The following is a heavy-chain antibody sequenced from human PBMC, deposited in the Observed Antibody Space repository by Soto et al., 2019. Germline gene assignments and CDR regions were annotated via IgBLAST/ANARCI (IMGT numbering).Heavy chain of an antibody. CDR2: IYYSGST. D-gene: IGHD3-3*01. CDR3: ARDVTTPTGDNWFDP. Sequence: SETLSLTCTVSGGSISSGGYYWSWIRQHPGKGLEWIGYIYYSGSTYYNPSLKSRVTISVDTSKNQFSLKLSSVTAADTAVYYCARDVTTPTGDNWFDPWGQGTLVTVSS. V-gene: IGHV4-31*03. CDR1: GGSISSGGYY. J-gene: IGHJ5*02.